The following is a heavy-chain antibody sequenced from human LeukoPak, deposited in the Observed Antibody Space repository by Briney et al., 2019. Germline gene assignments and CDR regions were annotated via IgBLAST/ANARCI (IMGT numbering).Heavy chain of an antibody. CDR3: ARVEWLRGSDAFDI. V-gene: IGHV4-4*07. Sequence: SETLSLTCTVSGGSISSYYWSWIRQPAGKGLECIVRIYTSGSTNYNPSLKSRVTMSVDTSKNQFSLKMSSVTAADTAVYYCARVEWLRGSDAFDIWGQGTMVTVSS. D-gene: IGHD5-12*01. CDR2: IYTSGST. J-gene: IGHJ3*02. CDR1: GGSISSYY.